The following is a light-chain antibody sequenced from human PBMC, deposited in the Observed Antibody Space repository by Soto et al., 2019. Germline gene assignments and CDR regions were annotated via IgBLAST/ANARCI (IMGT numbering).Light chain of an antibody. CDR3: QQYNSYSWT. CDR1: QSLNNW. V-gene: IGKV1-5*03. Sequence: DIQMTQSPSTLSASVGDRVTITCRASQSLNNWLAWYQQKPGNAPKVLIYKASSLESGVPSRFSGSGSGTEFTLTIRRLQPDDFATYYCQQYNSYSWTFGQGTREEIK. CDR2: KAS. J-gene: IGKJ1*01.